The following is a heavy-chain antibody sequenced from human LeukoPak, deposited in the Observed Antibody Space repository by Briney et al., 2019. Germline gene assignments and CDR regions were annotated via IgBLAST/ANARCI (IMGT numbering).Heavy chain of an antibody. V-gene: IGHV4-39*07. J-gene: IGHJ5*02. CDR2: IYYSGST. CDR3: ARNREMATDIHCFDP. D-gene: IGHD5-24*01. Sequence: PSETLSLTCTVSGGSISTSSYYWGWIRQPPGKGLEWIGSIYYSGSTYYNPSLKSRVTISVDTSKNQFSLNLSSMTAADTAIYYCARNREMATDIHCFDPWGQGTLVTVSS. CDR1: GGSISTSSYY.